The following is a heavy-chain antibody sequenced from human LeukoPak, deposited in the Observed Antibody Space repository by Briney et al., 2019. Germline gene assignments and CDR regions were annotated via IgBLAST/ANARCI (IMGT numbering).Heavy chain of an antibody. J-gene: IGHJ6*02. Sequence: ASVKVSCKASGYTFTSYGISWVRQAPGQGLEWMGWISAYNGNTNYAQKLQGRVTMTTDTSTSTAYMELRSLRSDDTAVYYCARDSVVRGVIIPYYYYGMDVWGQGTTVTVSS. D-gene: IGHD3-10*01. V-gene: IGHV1-18*01. CDR2: ISAYNGNT. CDR1: GYTFTSYG. CDR3: ARDSVVRGVIIPYYYYGMDV.